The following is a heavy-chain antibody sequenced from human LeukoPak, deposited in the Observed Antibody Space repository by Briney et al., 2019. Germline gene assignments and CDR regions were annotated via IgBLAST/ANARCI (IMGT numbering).Heavy chain of an antibody. Sequence: PGGSLRLSCAASGFTFSSYSMNWVRQAPGKGLEWVSSISSSSSYIYYADSVKGRFTISRDNAKNSLYLQMNSLRAEDTAVYYCARDPSSAVGAGYWGQGTLVTVSS. V-gene: IGHV3-21*03. D-gene: IGHD1-26*01. CDR3: ARDPSSAVGAGY. CDR1: GFTFSSYS. CDR2: ISSSSSYI. J-gene: IGHJ4*02.